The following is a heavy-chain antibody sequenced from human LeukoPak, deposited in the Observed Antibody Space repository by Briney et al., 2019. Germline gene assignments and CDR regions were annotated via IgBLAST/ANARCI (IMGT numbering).Heavy chain of an antibody. J-gene: IGHJ6*03. CDR1: GFTLSSYW. V-gene: IGHV3-7*01. CDR2: IKQDGSEK. Sequence: GGSLRFSCAASGFTLSSYWMSWVRQAPGKGREWVANIKQDGSEKYYVDSVKGRFTISRDNAKNSLYLQMNSLRAEDTAVYYCARDGRSPPYYYYSTAVWRKGTTVTVSS. CDR3: ARDGRSPPYYYYSTAV.